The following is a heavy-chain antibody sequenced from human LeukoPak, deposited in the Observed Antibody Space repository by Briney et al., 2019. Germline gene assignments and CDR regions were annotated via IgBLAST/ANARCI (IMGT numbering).Heavy chain of an antibody. D-gene: IGHD3-9*01. CDR3: ARRNVLTEGEAFDI. J-gene: IGHJ3*02. CDR1: GGSISSYY. V-gene: IGHV4-59*08. Sequence: SQTLSLTCTVSGGSISSYYWTWIRQPPGEGLEWIGYIYNSRSTNYNPSLNSRVTISVDASKNQFSLKLNSVTAADTAVYYCARRNVLTEGEAFDIWGQGTMVTVSS. CDR2: IYNSRST.